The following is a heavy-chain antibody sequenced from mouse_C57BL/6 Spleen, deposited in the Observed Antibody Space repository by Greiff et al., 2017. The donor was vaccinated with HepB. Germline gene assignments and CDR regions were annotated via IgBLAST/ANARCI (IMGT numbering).Heavy chain of an antibody. J-gene: IGHJ2*01. Sequence: EVKVVESGGGLVKPGGSLKLSCAASGFTFSSYAMSWVRQTPEKRLEWVATISDGGSYTYYPDNVKGRFTISRDNAKNNLYLQMSHLKSEDTAMYYCARCYGNYFDYWGQGTTLTVSS. CDR1: GFTFSSYA. D-gene: IGHD2-1*01. CDR2: ISDGGSYT. V-gene: IGHV5-4*03. CDR3: ARCYGNYFDY.